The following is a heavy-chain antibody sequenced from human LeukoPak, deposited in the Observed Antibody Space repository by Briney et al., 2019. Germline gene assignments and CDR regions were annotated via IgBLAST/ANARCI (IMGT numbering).Heavy chain of an antibody. J-gene: IGHJ4*02. CDR3: ARRHYVWGSYRPFDY. CDR2: IYYSGST. CDR1: GGSISSSSYY. V-gene: IGHV4-39*01. Sequence: PSETLSLTCTVSGGSISSSSYYWGWIRQPPGKGLEWIGSIYYSGSTYYNPSLKSRVTISVDTSKNQFSLKLSSVTAADTAVYYCARRHYVWGSYRPFDYWGQGTLVTVSS. D-gene: IGHD3-16*02.